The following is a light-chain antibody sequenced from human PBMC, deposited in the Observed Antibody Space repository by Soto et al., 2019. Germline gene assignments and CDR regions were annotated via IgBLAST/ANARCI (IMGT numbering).Light chain of an antibody. Sequence: EVVLTQSPDTLSLSPGETATLSCRASQSVARYVAWYQPNLGQAPRLLIYDAYTRATGVGARFTGSGSATDSSRTITSLEPEEVAVEYCQQRGKWPSTVGPGTKVE. V-gene: IGKV3-11*01. J-gene: IGKJ2*02. CDR3: QQRGKWPST. CDR2: DAY. CDR1: QSVARY.